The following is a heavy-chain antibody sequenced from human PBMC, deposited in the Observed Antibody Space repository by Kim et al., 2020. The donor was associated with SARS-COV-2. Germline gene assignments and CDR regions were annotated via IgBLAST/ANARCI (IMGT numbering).Heavy chain of an antibody. CDR2: INPNSGGT. Sequence: ASVKVSCKASGYTFTGYYMHWVRQAPGQGLEWMGWINPNSGGTNYAQKFQGRVTMTRDTSISTAYMELSRLRSDDTAVYYCARGLGASIAARTDAFDIWGQGTMVTVSS. D-gene: IGHD6-6*01. CDR1: GYTFTGYY. CDR3: ARGLGASIAARTDAFDI. V-gene: IGHV1-2*02. J-gene: IGHJ3*02.